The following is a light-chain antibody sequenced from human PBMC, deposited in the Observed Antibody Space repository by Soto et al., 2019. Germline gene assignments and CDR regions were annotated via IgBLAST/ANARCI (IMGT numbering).Light chain of an antibody. Sequence: SSELTQPPSVSVAPGQTARITCGGNNIGSKSVHWYQQKPGQAPVLVVYDDSGRPSGIPERFSGSNSGNTATLTITRVEAGDEADFFCQVWDSSSDRWVFGGGTKLTVL. CDR2: DDS. V-gene: IGLV3-21*02. CDR1: NIGSKS. CDR3: QVWDSSSDRWV. J-gene: IGLJ3*02.